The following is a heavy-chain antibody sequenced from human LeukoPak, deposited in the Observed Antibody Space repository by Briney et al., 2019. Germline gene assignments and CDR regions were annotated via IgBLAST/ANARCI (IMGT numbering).Heavy chain of an antibody. D-gene: IGHD5-18*01. CDR1: GITFSSYG. Sequence: GGSLRLSXAASGITFSSYGMHWVRQAPGKGLEWVAVIWYDGSNKYYADSVKGRFTISRDNSKNTLYLQMNSLRAEDTAVYYCAKGGMQVWSNPVDHWGQGTLVTVSS. CDR2: IWYDGSNK. J-gene: IGHJ4*02. CDR3: AKGGMQVWSNPVDH. V-gene: IGHV3-33*06.